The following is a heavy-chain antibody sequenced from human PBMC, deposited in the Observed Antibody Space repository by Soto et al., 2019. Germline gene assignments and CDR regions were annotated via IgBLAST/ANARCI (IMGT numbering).Heavy chain of an antibody. D-gene: IGHD6-13*01. CDR1: GGSFSGYY. V-gene: IGHV4-34*01. Sequence: PSETLSLTCAVYGGSFSGYYCSWVRQPPGKGLEWIGEISHSGSTNYNRSLESRVTISVDTSKNQLFLKVSSLTAADTAVYYCAREYSSSGVYYYYGMDVWGQGTTVTVSS. CDR2: ISHSGST. CDR3: AREYSSSGVYYYYGMDV. J-gene: IGHJ6*02.